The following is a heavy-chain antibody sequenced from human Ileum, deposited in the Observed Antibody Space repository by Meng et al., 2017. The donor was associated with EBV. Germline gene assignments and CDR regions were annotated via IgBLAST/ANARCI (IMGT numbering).Heavy chain of an antibody. J-gene: IGHJ4*02. D-gene: IGHD6-19*01. CDR2: ISAYIGNT. CDR1: GYTFTNHG. CDR3: ARDRQCGY. V-gene: IGHV1-18*01. Sequence: HVQLGQSGTEVKKPGASVKVSFKAFGYTFTNHGITWVRQAPGQGLEWMGWISAYIGNTNYAQKLQGRVTMTTDTSTSTAYMELRSLRSDDTAVYYCARDRQCGYWGQGTLVTVSS.